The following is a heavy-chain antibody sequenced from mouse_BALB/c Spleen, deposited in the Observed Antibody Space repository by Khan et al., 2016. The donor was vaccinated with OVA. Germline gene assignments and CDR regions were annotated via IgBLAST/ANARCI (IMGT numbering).Heavy chain of an antibody. V-gene: IGHV3-5*02. J-gene: IGHJ1*01. CDR2: IYYSGNI. Sequence: EVQLVESGPGLVKPSQTVSLTCTVTGISITTGNYRWSWIRQFPGNKLEWIGNIYYSGNITYNPSLTSRTTITRDTSKNRFFLEMNSLTAEDTATYYCARDYGSLYWYFDVWGAGTTVTVSS. D-gene: IGHD1-1*01. CDR3: ARDYGSLYWYFDV. CDR1: GISITTGNYR.